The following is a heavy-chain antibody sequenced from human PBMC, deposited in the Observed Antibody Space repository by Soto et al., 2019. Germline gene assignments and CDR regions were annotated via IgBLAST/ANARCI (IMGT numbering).Heavy chain of an antibody. V-gene: IGHV3-21*06. CDR3: ATDDGWRVLDY. CDR1: GFAFSSYS. J-gene: IGHJ4*01. Sequence: EVQLVESGGGLVKPGGSLRLSCAASGFAFSSYSMNWVRQAPGKGLEWIAFITIRSSSIYYAESVRGRFTIGRDNAKNSLYLQRDGRLGQDTAVYYCATDDGWRVLDYWGHGTVVTVCS. CDR2: ITIRSSSI. D-gene: IGHD6-19*01.